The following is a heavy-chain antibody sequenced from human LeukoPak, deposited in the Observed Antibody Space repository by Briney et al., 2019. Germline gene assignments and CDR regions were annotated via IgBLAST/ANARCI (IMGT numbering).Heavy chain of an antibody. J-gene: IGHJ4*02. V-gene: IGHV3-21*01. CDR1: VFTFSSYS. Sequence: GGSLRLSCAASVFTFSSYSMNWVRHAPGEGLEGGSYIRSSSSYIYYADSVKGRFTISRDNAKNSLYLQMNSLRAEDTAVYYCARALYGSGSYYYWGQGTLVTVSS. CDR3: ARALYGSGSYYY. CDR2: IRSSSSYI. D-gene: IGHD3-10*01.